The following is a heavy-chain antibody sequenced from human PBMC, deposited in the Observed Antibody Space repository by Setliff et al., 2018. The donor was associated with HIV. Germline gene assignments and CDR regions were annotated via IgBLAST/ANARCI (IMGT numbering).Heavy chain of an antibody. J-gene: IGHJ4*02. V-gene: IGHV5-51*01. Sequence: GESLKISCKGSGYSFTTYWIGWVRQMPGKGLEWMGIIYPGDSDTRYSPSFQGQVTISADKSISTAYLQMNSLRAEDTAVYYCAKDRSEITIFGVIISHWGQGSLVTVSS. CDR3: AKDRSEITIFGVIISH. D-gene: IGHD3-3*01. CDR1: GYSFTTYW. CDR2: IYPGDSDT.